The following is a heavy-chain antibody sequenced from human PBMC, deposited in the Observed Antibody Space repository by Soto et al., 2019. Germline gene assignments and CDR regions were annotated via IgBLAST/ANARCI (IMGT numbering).Heavy chain of an antibody. CDR1: GYTFTNQG. D-gene: IGHD6-13*01. CDR2: INTFHGNT. CDR3: ARDPSLSSWRKIDY. J-gene: IGHJ4*02. Sequence: QVQLVQSGAEVKKPGASVKVSCKASGYTFTNQGISWMRQAPGQGLEWVGWINTFHGNTDYAQKFKDRVILTTDTSTSTAYMELRSLRSDDTAVYYCARDPSLSSWRKIDYWGQGTLVTVSS. V-gene: IGHV1-18*01.